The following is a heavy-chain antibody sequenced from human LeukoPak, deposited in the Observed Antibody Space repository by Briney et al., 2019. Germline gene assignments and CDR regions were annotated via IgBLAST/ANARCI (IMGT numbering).Heavy chain of an antibody. D-gene: IGHD3-16*01. CDR1: GFIVSSSY. V-gene: IGHV3-53*01. CDR3: ARAGGYSWIDS. J-gene: IGHJ5*01. CDR2: IYTGGNT. Sequence: GGSLRLSCAASGFIVSSSYMSWVRQAPGKGLEWVSVIYTGGNTYYADSVKGRFTISRDDSKNTLYLQMNSLRAEDTAIYYCARAGGYSWIDSWGQGTLVTVSS.